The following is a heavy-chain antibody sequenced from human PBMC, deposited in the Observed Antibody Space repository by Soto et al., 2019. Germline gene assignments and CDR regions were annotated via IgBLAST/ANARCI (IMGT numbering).Heavy chain of an antibody. CDR3: ARGWGIAAPGPNWFDP. Sequence: TLSLTCTVSGGSIRSYYWSWIRQPPGKGLEWIGYVYHSGTTNYNPSLKSRVTISVDTSKSQFSLKLTSVTAAGTAVYYCARGWGIAAPGPNWFDPWGQGTLVTVSS. D-gene: IGHD6-13*01. V-gene: IGHV4-59*01. CDR2: VYHSGTT. CDR1: GGSIRSYY. J-gene: IGHJ5*02.